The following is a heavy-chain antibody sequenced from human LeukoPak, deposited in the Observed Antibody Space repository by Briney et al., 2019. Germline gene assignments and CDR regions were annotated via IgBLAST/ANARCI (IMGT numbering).Heavy chain of an antibody. CDR2: ITNDGSAT. CDR3: ARDASPGYFDL. V-gene: IGHV3-74*01. CDR1: GFTFSNYW. J-gene: IGHJ2*01. Sequence: GGSLRLSCAVSGFTFSNYWMHCVRQGPGEGLAWVSRITNDGSATGYADSVKGRFTISRDNAKNTLYLHMDSLSPEDTAVYYCARDASPGYFDLWGRGTLVTVSS. D-gene: IGHD2-15*01.